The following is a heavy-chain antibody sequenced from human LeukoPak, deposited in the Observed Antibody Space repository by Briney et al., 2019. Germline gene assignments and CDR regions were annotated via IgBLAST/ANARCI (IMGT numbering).Heavy chain of an antibody. CDR1: GYTFSGYY. Sequence: ASVKVSCKASGYTFSGYYMHWVRQAPGQGLEWMGWINPNSGGTNYAQKFQGRVTMTRDTSISTAYMELSRLRSDDTAVYYCARRGGPYNWFDPWGQGTLVTVSS. D-gene: IGHD3-16*01. CDR3: ARRGGPYNWFDP. V-gene: IGHV1-2*02. J-gene: IGHJ5*02. CDR2: INPNSGGT.